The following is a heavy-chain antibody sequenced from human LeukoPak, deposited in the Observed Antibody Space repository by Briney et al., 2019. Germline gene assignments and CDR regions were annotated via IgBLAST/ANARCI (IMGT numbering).Heavy chain of an antibody. CDR3: AGSVMTVGAAY. J-gene: IGHJ4*02. CDR2: ISANGGST. Sequence: GGSLRLSCAASGFTFGSSVMNWVRQAPGKGLEWVSGISANGGSTYYADSVKGRFTISRDTSKNTLYLQMNSLRAEDTAVYYCAGSVMTVGAAYWGQGTLVTVSS. V-gene: IGHV3-23*01. D-gene: IGHD2-15*01. CDR1: GFTFGSSV.